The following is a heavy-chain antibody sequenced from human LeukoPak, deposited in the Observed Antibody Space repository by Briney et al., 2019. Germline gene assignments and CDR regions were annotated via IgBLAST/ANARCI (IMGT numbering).Heavy chain of an antibody. Sequence: GESLRLSCGASGLTVSSYAMSWVRQAPGKGPEWVSTIIGSAANTYYADSVKGRFTISRDDSKNTVYLQMNSLRAEDTAVYSCAKYTSGTSYRGLDQWGHGTLVTVSS. CDR2: IIGSAANT. J-gene: IGHJ4*01. D-gene: IGHD3-10*01. V-gene: IGHV3-23*01. CDR1: GLTVSSYA. CDR3: AKYTSGTSYRGLDQ.